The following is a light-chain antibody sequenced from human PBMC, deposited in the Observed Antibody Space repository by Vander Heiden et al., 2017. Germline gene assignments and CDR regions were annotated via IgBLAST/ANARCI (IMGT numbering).Light chain of an antibody. CDR1: IIGSKS. CDR3: QVWDSTSDHQV. J-gene: IGLJ3*02. CDR2: NDD. V-gene: IGLV3-21*02. Sequence: SYVLTQPPSVSVAPGQTASITCGGDIIGSKSVHWYQQRPGQAPVMVVYNDDDRPSGIPERVSGSNFGNTATLTISRVEAGDEADYYCQVWDSTSDHQVFGGGTKLTVL.